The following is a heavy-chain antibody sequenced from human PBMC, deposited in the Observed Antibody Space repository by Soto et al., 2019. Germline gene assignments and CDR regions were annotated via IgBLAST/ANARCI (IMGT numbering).Heavy chain of an antibody. D-gene: IGHD3-16*02. Sequence: QLQLQESGPGLVKPSETLSLTCTVSGGSISSSSYYWGWIRQPPGKGLEWIGSIYYSGSTYYNPSLKSRVTISVDTSKNQFSLKLSSVTAADTAVYYCARHLSTTSFPHYWGQGTLVTVSS. V-gene: IGHV4-39*01. J-gene: IGHJ4*02. CDR1: GGSISSSSYY. CDR2: IYYSGST. CDR3: ARHLSTTSFPHY.